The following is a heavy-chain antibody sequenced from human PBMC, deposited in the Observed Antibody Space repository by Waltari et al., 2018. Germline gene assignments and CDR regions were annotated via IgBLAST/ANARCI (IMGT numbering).Heavy chain of an antibody. CDR1: GFTFSSYA. CDR3: AILAGIFGVSPFDY. J-gene: IGHJ4*02. CDR2: ISGSGGST. Sequence: EVQLLESGGGLVQPGGSLRLSCAASGFTFSSYAMSWVRQPPGKGLEWVVAISGSGGSTYYADSVKGRFTISRDNSKNTLYLQMNSLRAEDTAVYYCAILAGIFGVSPFDYWGQGTLVTVSS. V-gene: IGHV3-23*01. D-gene: IGHD3-3*01.